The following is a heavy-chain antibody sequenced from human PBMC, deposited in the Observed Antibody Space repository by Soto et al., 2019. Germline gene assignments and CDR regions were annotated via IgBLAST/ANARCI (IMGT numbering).Heavy chain of an antibody. CDR3: ACWVTTVPEPWFDP. CDR2: IWYDGSNK. J-gene: IGHJ5*02. Sequence: QVQLVESGGGVVQPGRSLRLSCAASGFTFSSYGMHWVRQAPGKGLEWVAVIWYDGSNKYYADSVKGRFTISRDNSKNTLYLQMNSLRAEDTAVYYCACWVTTVPEPWFDPWGQGTLVTVSS. D-gene: IGHD4-17*01. V-gene: IGHV3-33*01. CDR1: GFTFSSYG.